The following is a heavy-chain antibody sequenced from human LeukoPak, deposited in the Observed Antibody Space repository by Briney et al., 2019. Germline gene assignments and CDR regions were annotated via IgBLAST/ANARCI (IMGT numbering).Heavy chain of an antibody. CDR1: EYTFTGYY. V-gene: IGHV1-2*02. CDR3: ATLNSGTYGAFDI. Sequence: ASVKVSCKASEYTFTGYYIHWVRQAPGQGLEWMGWINPNSGGTNYAQKFQGRVTVTRDPSISPAYMELSRLRSDDTAVYYCATLNSGTYGAFDIWGQGTMVTVSS. D-gene: IGHD1-26*01. J-gene: IGHJ3*02. CDR2: INPNSGGT.